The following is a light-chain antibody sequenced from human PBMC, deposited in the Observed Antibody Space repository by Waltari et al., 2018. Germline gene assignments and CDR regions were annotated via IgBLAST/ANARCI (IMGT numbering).Light chain of an antibody. CDR2: GAS. Sequence: VLTQSPGTLSLSPGERAILSCRASQSVSSNSLVWYQQKPGQTPRLLIYGASSRATGIPARFSGSGSGTDFTLTISSLEPEDFAMYYCQQYDSAVLTFGGGTKVEIK. V-gene: IGKV3-20*01. J-gene: IGKJ4*01. CDR1: QSVSSNS. CDR3: QQYDSAVLT.